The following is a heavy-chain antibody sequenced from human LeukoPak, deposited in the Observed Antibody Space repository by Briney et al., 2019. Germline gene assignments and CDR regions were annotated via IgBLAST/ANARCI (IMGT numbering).Heavy chain of an antibody. V-gene: IGHV3-23*01. D-gene: IGHD3-16*01. J-gene: IGHJ1*01. Sequence: GGSLRLSCTVSGFTFSSYAMNWVRPAPGKGPEWVSAISGNGVNTYYADSVKGRFTISRDNSKSTLFLQMNSLTAEDTAVYYCAKDPGGFVVTPIRYFQHWGQGTLVTVSS. CDR2: ISGNGVNT. CDR1: GFTFSSYA. CDR3: AKDPGGFVVTPIRYFQH.